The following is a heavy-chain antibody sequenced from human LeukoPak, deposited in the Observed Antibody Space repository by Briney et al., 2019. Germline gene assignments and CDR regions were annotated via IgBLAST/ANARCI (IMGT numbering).Heavy chain of an antibody. CDR3: FGEGY. Sequence: GGSLRLSCAASGLTFSGSAMHWVRQASGNWLEWVGRITTKANSYATAYAASVKGRFTISRDDSKNTAYLQMNSLKTEDSAVYYCFGEGYWGQGTLVTVSS. D-gene: IGHD3-16*01. CDR2: ITTKANSYAT. V-gene: IGHV3-73*01. CDR1: GLTFSGSA. J-gene: IGHJ4*02.